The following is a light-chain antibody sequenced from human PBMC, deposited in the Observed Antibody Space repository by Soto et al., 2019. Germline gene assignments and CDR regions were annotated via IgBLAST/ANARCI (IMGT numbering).Light chain of an antibody. Sequence: DIPVTPSPSTLSASVGDRFSITCRASQSISSWLAWYQQKPGKAPKLLIYKASSLQSGVPSRFSGSGSGTDFTLTIGSLQPEDFATYSCQQNYSATWTFGQGTKVDIK. V-gene: IGKV1-5*03. CDR2: KAS. J-gene: IGKJ1*01. CDR1: QSISSW. CDR3: QQNYSATWT.